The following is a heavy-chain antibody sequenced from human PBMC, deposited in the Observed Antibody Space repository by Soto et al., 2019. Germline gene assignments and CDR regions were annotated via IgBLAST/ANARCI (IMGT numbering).Heavy chain of an antibody. D-gene: IGHD2-15*01. CDR2: IYYSGST. Sequence: PSETLSLTCTGSGGSIRSFCYYWSWIRHHPGKCGECIGYIYYSGSTYYNPSLKIRVTISVDTSKNQLSLKLSSVTAADTAVYYCARFEDGHNIWGQGTLVTVSS. V-gene: IGHV4-31*03. J-gene: IGHJ4*02. CDR1: GGSIRSFCYY. CDR3: ARFEDGHNI.